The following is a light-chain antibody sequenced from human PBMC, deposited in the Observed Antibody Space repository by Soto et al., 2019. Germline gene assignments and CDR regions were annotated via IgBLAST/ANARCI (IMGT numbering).Light chain of an antibody. Sequence: QSVLTQPPSVSGAPGQRVTISCTGSSSNIGAGYDVHWYQQLPGTAPKLLIYGNSNRPSGVPDRFSGSKSGTSASLAITGLQAEDEADYYCQSYDSSLSARYVFGTGTSSPS. CDR2: GNS. J-gene: IGLJ1*01. CDR1: SSNIGAGYD. V-gene: IGLV1-40*01. CDR3: QSYDSSLSARYV.